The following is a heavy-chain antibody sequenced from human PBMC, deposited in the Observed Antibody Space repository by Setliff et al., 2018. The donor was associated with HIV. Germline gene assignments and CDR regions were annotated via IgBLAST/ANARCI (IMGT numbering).Heavy chain of an antibody. D-gene: IGHD3-10*01. V-gene: IGHV4-4*07. CDR3: ARDWVTRSNYYGSGSPWYFDF. CDR2: VYASAYS. J-gene: IGHJ2*01. Sequence: PSKTLSLTCTVSGDSIGDYYWNWIRQPAGKGLEWIGRVYASAYSNYNPSLKSRVTMSVDTSQNQFSLKLRSVNAADTAVYYCARDWVTRSNYYGSGSPWYFDFWGCGILVTVSS. CDR1: GDSIGDYY.